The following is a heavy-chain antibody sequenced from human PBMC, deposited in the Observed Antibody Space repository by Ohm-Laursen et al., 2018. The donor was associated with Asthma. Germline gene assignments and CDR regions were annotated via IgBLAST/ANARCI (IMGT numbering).Heavy chain of an antibody. Sequence: SETLSLTCAVSGGSITNYYCSWIRQTPEKGLEWIGYFYNSRGTNYNPSLSSRVTISIDTSKNQFSLKLTSVTAADTAVYYCVTVSSSGDSVSWGQGTLVTASS. V-gene: IGHV4-59*01. CDR2: FYNSRGT. D-gene: IGHD4-17*01. CDR3: VTVSSSGDSVS. J-gene: IGHJ5*02. CDR1: GGSITNYY.